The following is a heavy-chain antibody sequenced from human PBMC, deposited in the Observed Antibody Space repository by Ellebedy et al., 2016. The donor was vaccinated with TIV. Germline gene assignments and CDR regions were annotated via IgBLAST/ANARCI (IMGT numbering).Heavy chain of an antibody. D-gene: IGHD4-17*01. J-gene: IGHJ4*02. CDR3: ARADYGDSHFDY. CDR2: IYYSGST. V-gene: IGHV4-31*03. Sequence: SETLSLXXTVSGGSISSGGYYWSWIRQHPGKGLEWIGYIYYSGSTYYNPSLKSRVTISVDTSKNQFSLKLSSVTAADTAVYYCARADYGDSHFDYWGQGTLVTVSS. CDR1: GGSISSGGYY.